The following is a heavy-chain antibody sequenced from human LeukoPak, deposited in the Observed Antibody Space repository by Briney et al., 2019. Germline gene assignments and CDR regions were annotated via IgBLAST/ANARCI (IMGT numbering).Heavy chain of an antibody. CDR2: ISAYNGNT. V-gene: IGHV1-18*01. J-gene: IGHJ4*02. Sequence: ASVKVSCKASGYTFTSYGISWVRQAPGQGLEWMGWISAYNGNTNYAQKLQGRVTMTTDTSTSTAYMELRSLRSDDTAVYYCARDQGGGWYSGSYVDYWGQGTLVTVSS. D-gene: IGHD1-26*01. CDR1: GYTFTSYG. CDR3: ARDQGGGWYSGSYVDY.